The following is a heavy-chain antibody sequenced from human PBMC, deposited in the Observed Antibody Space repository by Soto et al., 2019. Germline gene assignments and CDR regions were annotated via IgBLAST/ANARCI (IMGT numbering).Heavy chain of an antibody. CDR2: INPKNGDT. CDR1: GYIFSGHF. D-gene: IGHD2-2*01. J-gene: IGHJ6*02. V-gene: IGHV1-2*02. CDR3: ARDTRGTRGFDEMDI. Sequence: GASVKVTCKASGYIFSGHFIHWMRQAPGQGLEWVGCINPKNGDTHYAQRFQGRGNMTRDTTLNLVHMDLSGLTSDDAAVYYCARDTRGTRGFDEMDIWGQGTSVTVSS.